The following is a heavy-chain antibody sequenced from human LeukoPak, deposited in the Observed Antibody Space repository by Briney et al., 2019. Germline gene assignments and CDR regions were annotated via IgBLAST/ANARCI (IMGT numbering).Heavy chain of an antibody. J-gene: IGHJ4*02. CDR2: IGPTGSDR. CDR3: ATETNGRHYDY. CDR1: GLTFSTSG. D-gene: IGHD1-14*01. V-gene: IGHV3-21*06. Sequence: GGSLRLSCTASGLTFSTSGFNWVRQAPGEGLQWVASIGPTGSDRYHADSIKGRFTISRDDANNFLYLQMNSLRAEDTAVYYCATETNGRHYDYWGQGTLLTVSS.